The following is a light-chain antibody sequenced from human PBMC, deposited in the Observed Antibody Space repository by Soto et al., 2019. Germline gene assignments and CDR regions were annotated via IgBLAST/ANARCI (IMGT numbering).Light chain of an antibody. CDR3: QQLYTYPLT. Sequence: DIQLTQSPSFLSASVGDRVTVTRRASQGVNSYLARYQQKPGKAPQLLIYTASTLQSGVPSRFSGSGSGTEFTLTITSLQPEDFAAYYCQQLYTYPLTFGGGTKVEIK. CDR2: TAS. V-gene: IGKV1-9*01. CDR1: QGVNSY. J-gene: IGKJ4*01.